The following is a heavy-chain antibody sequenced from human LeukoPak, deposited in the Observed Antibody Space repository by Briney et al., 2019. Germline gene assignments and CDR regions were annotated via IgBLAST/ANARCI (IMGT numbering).Heavy chain of an antibody. CDR1: GDSTSNFY. V-gene: IGHV4-59*03. CDR2: IHYSGSS. D-gene: IGHD2-8*01. J-gene: IGHJ5*01. CDR3: ALAPNSNWFDF. Sequence: KASETLPLTCTVSGDSTSNFYWNWIRQSPGKGLEWIGNIHYSGSSVYNPSLKSRGTISIDTSRRQFFLNLNSVTAADTAVYFCALAPNSNWFDFWGPGTLVTVSS.